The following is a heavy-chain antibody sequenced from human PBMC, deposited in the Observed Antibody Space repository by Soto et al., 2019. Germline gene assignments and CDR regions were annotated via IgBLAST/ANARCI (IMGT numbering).Heavy chain of an antibody. J-gene: IGHJ6*02. CDR2: IYPGDSDT. V-gene: IGHV5-51*01. Sequence: HGESLKISCKGSGYNFTSYWIGWVRQMPGKGLEWMGIIYPGDSDTRYSPSFQGQVTISADKSISTAYLQWSSLKASDTAMYYCARHQIGTGTTLDVWGQGTTVTVSS. CDR3: ARHQIGTGTTLDV. D-gene: IGHD1-7*01. CDR1: GYNFTSYW.